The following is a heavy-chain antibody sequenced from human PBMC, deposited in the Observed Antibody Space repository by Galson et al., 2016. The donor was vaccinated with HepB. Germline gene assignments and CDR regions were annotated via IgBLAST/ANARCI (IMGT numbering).Heavy chain of an antibody. V-gene: IGHV3-21*01. J-gene: IGHJ5*02. CDR2: ISSRSTYI. CDR3: AREKGGSTMASHWFDP. Sequence: SLRLSCAASGFPFSTQSMNWVHQAPGKGLEWVSSISSRSTYIHYADSVEGRFTISRDNAKNSLYLQMNSLRVEDTAVYYCAREKGGSTMASHWFDPWGQGNRVIVSS. D-gene: IGHD5/OR15-5a*01. CDR1: GFPFSTQS.